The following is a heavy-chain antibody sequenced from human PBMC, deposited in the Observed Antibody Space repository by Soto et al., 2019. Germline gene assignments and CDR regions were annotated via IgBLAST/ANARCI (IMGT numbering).Heavy chain of an antibody. J-gene: IGHJ4*01. Sequence: ESLKISCKGSGYSFTSYWIGWVRQMPGKGLEWMWIIYPCDSDTRYSPSFQGQVTISADKSISTAYLQWSSLKASDTAMYYCARQSQYCSGGSCYYQLEYWGHGTLVTVSS. D-gene: IGHD2-15*01. CDR3: ARQSQYCSGGSCYYQLEY. CDR1: GYSFTSYW. CDR2: IYPCDSDT. V-gene: IGHV5-51*01.